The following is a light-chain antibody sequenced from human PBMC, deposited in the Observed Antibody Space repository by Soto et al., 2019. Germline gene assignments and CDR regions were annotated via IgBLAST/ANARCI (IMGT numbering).Light chain of an antibody. CDR3: QQYGNVPLT. CDR1: EDINRY. J-gene: IGKJ4*01. CDR2: DIS. Sequence: DIQMTRSPSSLSASVGDRVTITCQASEDINRYLNWYQQKPGKAPRLLIYDISNLEVGVPSRFSGSGSGTDFTFTITSLQPEDVATYFCQQYGNVPLTFGGGTKVEIK. V-gene: IGKV1-33*01.